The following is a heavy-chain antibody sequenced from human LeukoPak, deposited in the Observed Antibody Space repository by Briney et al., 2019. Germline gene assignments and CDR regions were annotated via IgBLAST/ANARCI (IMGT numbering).Heavy chain of an antibody. CDR2: INHSGST. V-gene: IGHV4-34*01. CDR1: GGSFSGYY. J-gene: IGHJ4*02. D-gene: IGHD2-2*02. Sequence: SETLSLTCAVYGGSFSGYYWSWIRQPPGKGLEWIGEINHSGSTNYNPSLKSRVTISVDTSKNQFSLKLSSVTAADTAVYYCARGGYCSSTSCYTPGGDFDYWGQGTLVTVSS. CDR3: ARGGYCSSTSCYTPGGDFDY.